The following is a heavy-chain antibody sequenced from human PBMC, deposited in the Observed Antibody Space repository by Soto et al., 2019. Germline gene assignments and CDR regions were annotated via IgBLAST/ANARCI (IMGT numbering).Heavy chain of an antibody. CDR2: ISYDGSNK. CDR3: ARLFTYYYDSSGPPLDY. CDR1: GFTFSSYA. D-gene: IGHD3-22*01. V-gene: IGHV3-30-3*01. J-gene: IGHJ4*02. Sequence: QVQLVESGGGVVQPGRSLRLSCAASGFTFSSYAMHWVRQAPGKGLEWVAVISYDGSNKYYADSVKGRFTISRDNSKNMLYLQMNSLRAEDTAVYYCARLFTYYYDSSGPPLDYWGQGTLVTVSS.